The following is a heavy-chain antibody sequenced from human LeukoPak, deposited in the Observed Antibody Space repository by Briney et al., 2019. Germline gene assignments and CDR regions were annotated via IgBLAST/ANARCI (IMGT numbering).Heavy chain of an antibody. CDR3: TREGITAAADY. V-gene: IGHV3-7*01. J-gene: IGHJ4*02. Sequence: GSLRLSCAASGFSFSSFWMSWVRQAPGKGLEWVANIKQDGSEKNYVDSVRGRFTISRDNAKNSLYLQLSSLRAEDTAVYYCTREGITAAADYWGQGTLVTVSS. CDR2: IKQDGSEK. D-gene: IGHD6-13*01. CDR1: GFSFSSFW.